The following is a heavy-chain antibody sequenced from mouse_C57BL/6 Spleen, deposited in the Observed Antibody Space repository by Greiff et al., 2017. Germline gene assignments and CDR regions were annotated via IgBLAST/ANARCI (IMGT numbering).Heavy chain of an antibody. V-gene: IGHV1-64*01. Sequence: QVQLQQSGAELVKPGASVKLSCKASGYTFTSYWMHWVKQRPGQGLEWIGMIHPNSGSTNYNEKFKSKATLTVDKSSSTAYMQLSSLTSEDSAVYYCARWAYYSNYGYWGQGTTLTVSS. CDR3: ARWAYYSNYGY. J-gene: IGHJ2*01. CDR1: GYTFTSYW. D-gene: IGHD2-5*01. CDR2: IHPNSGST.